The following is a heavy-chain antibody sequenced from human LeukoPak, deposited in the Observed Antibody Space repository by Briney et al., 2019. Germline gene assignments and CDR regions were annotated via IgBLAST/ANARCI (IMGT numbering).Heavy chain of an antibody. Sequence: GRSLRLSCAASGFTFSSYAMHWVRQAPGKGLEGGAVISYDGSNKYYADSVKGRFTISRDNSKNTLYLQMNSLRAEDTAVYYCARAELWFGELGGYYYYGMDVWGKGTTVTVSS. D-gene: IGHD3-10*01. CDR2: ISYDGSNK. CDR1: GFTFSSYA. J-gene: IGHJ6*04. V-gene: IGHV3-30*04. CDR3: ARAELWFGELGGYYYYGMDV.